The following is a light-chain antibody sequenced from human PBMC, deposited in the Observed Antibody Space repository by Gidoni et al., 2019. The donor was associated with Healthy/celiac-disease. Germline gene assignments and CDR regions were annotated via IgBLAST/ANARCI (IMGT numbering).Light chain of an antibody. J-gene: IGLJ2*01. CDR1: KLGDKY. CDR2: QDS. Sequence: SYELTQPPSVSVSPGQTASITCSGDKLGDKYACWYQQKPGQSPVLVIYQDSKRPSGIPVRFSGSNSGNTATLTISGTQAMDEADYYCQAWASSSVVFGGGTKLXV. CDR3: QAWASSSVV. V-gene: IGLV3-1*01.